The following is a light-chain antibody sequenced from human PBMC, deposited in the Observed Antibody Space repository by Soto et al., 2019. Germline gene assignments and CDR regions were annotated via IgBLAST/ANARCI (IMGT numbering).Light chain of an antibody. J-gene: IGLJ1*01. V-gene: IGLV2-8*01. CDR3: RSYGGRYNYG. CDR2: EVS. Sequence: QSVLTQPPSAAGSPGQSVTISCTGTSTDDGGYNYVSWYQQYPGKAPKLMIYEVSKRPSGVPDRFSGSKSGNTASLAVSGLQAEDEADYYCRSYGGRYNYGFGTGTKVTVL. CDR1: STDDGGYNY.